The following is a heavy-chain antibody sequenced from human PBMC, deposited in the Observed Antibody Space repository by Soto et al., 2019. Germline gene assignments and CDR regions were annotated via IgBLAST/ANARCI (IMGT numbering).Heavy chain of an antibody. D-gene: IGHD3-22*01. Sequence: QVHLVQSGAEVKKPGASVNVSCKTSGYTFTRNGISWVRQAPGQGLEWMGWIRLNSGNIKYAQKLQGRVIMTTDTSTRTAYRELRSLRSDDTSLYYCVQARDSNSWPWWDVWGQGTTVTVSS. CDR3: VQARDSNSWPWWDV. CDR1: GYTFTRNG. V-gene: IGHV1-18*01. J-gene: IGHJ6*02. CDR2: IRLNSGNI.